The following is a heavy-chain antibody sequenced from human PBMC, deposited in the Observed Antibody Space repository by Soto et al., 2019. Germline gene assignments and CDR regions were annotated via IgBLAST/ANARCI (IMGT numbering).Heavy chain of an antibody. CDR1: GFTFSNYA. V-gene: IGHV3-30*04. CDR2: TSYDGKNK. Sequence: QVQLVESGGGVVQPGRSLRLSCAASGFTFSNYAMHWVRQAPGKGLEWVAVTSYDGKNKYDADSVKGPFTISRNNSKTTLYLQMNSLRREDTAVYYCAREMGYSGSGQSTNIDYYYYSLDVWGQGTTVTVSS. J-gene: IGHJ6*02. D-gene: IGHD3-10*01. CDR3: AREMGYSGSGQSTNIDYYYYSLDV.